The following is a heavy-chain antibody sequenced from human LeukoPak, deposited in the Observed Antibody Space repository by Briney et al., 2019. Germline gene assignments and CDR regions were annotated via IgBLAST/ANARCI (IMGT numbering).Heavy chain of an antibody. CDR1: GGSFSGYY. D-gene: IGHD1-7*01. J-gene: IGHJ4*02. V-gene: IGHV4-34*01. Sequence: PSETLSLACTVYGGSFSGYYWSWIRQPPGKGLEWIGEINHSGSTNYNPSLKSRVTISVDTSKNQFSLKLSSVTAADTAVYYCARGRYRNWNYSYFDYWGQGTLVTVSS. CDR3: ARGRYRNWNYSYFDY. CDR2: INHSGST.